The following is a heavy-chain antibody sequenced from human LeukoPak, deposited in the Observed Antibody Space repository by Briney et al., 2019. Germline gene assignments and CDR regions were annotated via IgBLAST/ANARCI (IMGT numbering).Heavy chain of an antibody. CDR3: ARRAYGIGFGY. V-gene: IGHV4-39*01. J-gene: IGHJ4*02. CDR1: GGSISSSPYW. D-gene: IGHD1-26*01. Sequence: SETLSLTCTGSGGSISSSPYWWGGIRQPPGKGLEGIATIYFSGCTFYHPSLAGRLTISADTSKNQFSLKLASVTAADTAVYYCARRAYGIGFGYWGQGTVVTVSS. CDR2: IYFSGCT.